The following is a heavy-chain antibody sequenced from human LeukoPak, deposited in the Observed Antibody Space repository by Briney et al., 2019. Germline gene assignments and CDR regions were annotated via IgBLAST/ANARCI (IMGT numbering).Heavy chain of an antibody. D-gene: IGHD1-7*01. Sequence: ASVKVSCKASGYTLTGYYMHWVRQAPGQGLEWMGWINPNSGGTNYVQKFQGRVTMTRDTSISTAYMELSRLRSDDTAVYYCATDRGNYSIDYWGQGTLVTVSS. CDR3: ATDRGNYSIDY. V-gene: IGHV1-2*02. CDR2: INPNSGGT. CDR1: GYTLTGYY. J-gene: IGHJ4*02.